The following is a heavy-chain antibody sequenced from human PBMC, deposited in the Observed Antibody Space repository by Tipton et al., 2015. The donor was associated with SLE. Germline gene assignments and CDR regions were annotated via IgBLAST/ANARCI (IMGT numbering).Heavy chain of an antibody. J-gene: IGHJ6*03. D-gene: IGHD7-27*01. CDR3: AARTGDVLYYYYMDV. CDR2: IYTSGGT. CDR1: GGSISSGSYY. Sequence: TLSLTCTVSGGSISSGSYYWSWIRQPAGKGLEWIGRIYTSGGTNYNPSLKSRVTISVDTSKNQFSLKLSSVTAADTAVYYCAARTGDVLYYYYMDVWGKGTTVIVSS. V-gene: IGHV4-61*02.